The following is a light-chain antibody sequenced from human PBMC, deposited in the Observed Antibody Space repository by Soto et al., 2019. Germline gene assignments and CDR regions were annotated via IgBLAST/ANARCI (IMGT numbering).Light chain of an antibody. CDR3: QPGTSWPPT. CDR1: QRVSSSY. CDR2: DAS. Sequence: VLTHSPGTQSLTPGEISTLSCRARQRVSSSYLAWYQQKPGQAPRLLIYDASNRATGIPARFSGSGSGTDFTLTICSLQPEDVAVDYCQPGTSWPPTVGQGSLL. V-gene: IGKV3-11*01. J-gene: IGKJ5*01.